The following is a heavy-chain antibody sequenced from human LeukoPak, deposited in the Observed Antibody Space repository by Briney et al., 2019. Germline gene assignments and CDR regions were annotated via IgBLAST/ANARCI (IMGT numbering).Heavy chain of an antibody. Sequence: GGSLRLSCVASGFTLTSGAMNWVRQAPGKGLEWVSATVSRGTTQYADSVKGRFTISRDNSKNTLYLQMNSLRAEDTAVYYCARGLQLVPLYYFDYWGQGTLVTVSS. V-gene: IGHV3-23*01. D-gene: IGHD6-13*01. J-gene: IGHJ4*02. CDR3: ARGLQLVPLYYFDY. CDR1: GFTLTSGA. CDR2: TVSRGTT.